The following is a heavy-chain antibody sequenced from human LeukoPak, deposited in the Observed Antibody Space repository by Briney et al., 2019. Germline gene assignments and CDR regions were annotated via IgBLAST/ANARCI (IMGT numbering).Heavy chain of an antibody. CDR1: GYTFTSYY. CDR3: ARDIGGWGPIDY. CDR2: INPNSGGT. D-gene: IGHD1-26*01. Sequence: ASVKVSCKASGYTFTSYYMHWVRQAPGQGLEWMGWINPNSGGTNYAQKFQGRVTMTRDTSISTAYMELSRLRSDDTAVYYCARDIGGWGPIDYWGQGTLVTVSS. J-gene: IGHJ4*02. V-gene: IGHV1-2*02.